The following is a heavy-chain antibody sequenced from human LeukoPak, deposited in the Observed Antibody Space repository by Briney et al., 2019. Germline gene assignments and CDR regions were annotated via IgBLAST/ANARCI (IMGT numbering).Heavy chain of an antibody. V-gene: IGHV3-30-3*01. CDR1: GFTFSSYA. Sequence: GGSLLLSCAASGFTFSSYAMHWVRQAPGKGLEGVAVISYDGSNKYYADSVKGRFTISRDNSKNTLYLQMNSLRAEDTAVYYCARAPNSGWYVDNWFDPWGQGTLVTVSS. D-gene: IGHD6-19*01. J-gene: IGHJ5*02. CDR2: ISYDGSNK. CDR3: ARAPNSGWYVDNWFDP.